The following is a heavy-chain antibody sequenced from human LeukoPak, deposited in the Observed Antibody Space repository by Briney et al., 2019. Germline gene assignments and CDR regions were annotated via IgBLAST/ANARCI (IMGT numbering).Heavy chain of an antibody. Sequence: SETLSLTCAVYGGSFSGYYWSWIRQPPGKGLEWIGEINHSGSTNYNPSLKSRVTISVDTSKNQFSLKLSSVTAADTAVYYCARDNCHDSREIDYWGQGTLVTVSS. CDR3: ARDNCHDSREIDY. CDR2: INHSGST. D-gene: IGHD3-22*01. V-gene: IGHV4-34*01. J-gene: IGHJ4*02. CDR1: GGSFSGYY.